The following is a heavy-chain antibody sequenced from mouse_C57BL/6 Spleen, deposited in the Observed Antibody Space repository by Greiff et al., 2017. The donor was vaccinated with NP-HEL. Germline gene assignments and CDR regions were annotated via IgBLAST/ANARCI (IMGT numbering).Heavy chain of an antibody. V-gene: IGHV1-85*01. CDR1: GYTFTSYD. CDR2: IYPRDGST. J-gene: IGHJ4*01. CDR3: ARSKGDGYYVGYAMDY. D-gene: IGHD2-3*01. Sequence: QVQLQQSGPELVKPGASVKLSCKASGYTFTSYDINWVKQRPGQGLEWIGWIYPRDGSTKYNEKFKGKATLTVDTSSSTAYMELHSLTSEDSAVYFCARSKGDGYYVGYAMDYWGQGTSVTVSS.